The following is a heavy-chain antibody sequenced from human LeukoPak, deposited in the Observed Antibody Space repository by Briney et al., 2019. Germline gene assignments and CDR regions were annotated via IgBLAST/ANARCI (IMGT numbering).Heavy chain of an antibody. CDR2: VFYNGKT. Sequence: SETLSLTCTVSGASISDYYWGWVRQPPGKGLEWIGSVFYNGKTYSNAPLKSRVTMSADTSKNQFSLKLTSVTAADTAVYYCARQSRRATSDFWGQGTLVTVSS. CDR3: ARQSRRATSDF. V-gene: IGHV4-39*01. J-gene: IGHJ4*02. D-gene: IGHD2-2*01. CDR1: GASISDYY.